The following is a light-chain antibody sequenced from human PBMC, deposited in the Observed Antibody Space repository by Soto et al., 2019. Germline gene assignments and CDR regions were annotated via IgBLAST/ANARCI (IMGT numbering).Light chain of an antibody. CDR1: QGISNS. CDR3: QLYGSSRWT. J-gene: IGKJ1*01. Sequence: EIVVTQSTATLSFSPGERASLSCMASQGISNSLAWYQQIPGQAPRLLIYAASNRATGIPARFSGSGSGTDFTLTISRLEPEDFAVYFCQLYGSSRWTFGQGTKVDI. CDR2: AAS. V-gene: IGKV3-11*01.